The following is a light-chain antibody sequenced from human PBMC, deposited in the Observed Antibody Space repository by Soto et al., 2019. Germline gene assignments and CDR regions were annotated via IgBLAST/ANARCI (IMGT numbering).Light chain of an antibody. Sequence: DIQMTQAPSSLSASVGDRVTITCRASQGIRDDLNWYQQKPGKAPQRLIYAASSLQSGVPPRFSGSGFGTDFTLTISDLQPEDFATYYCLQHYSHPPWTFGQGTKVEIK. CDR3: LQHYSHPPWT. V-gene: IGKV1-17*02. CDR2: AAS. CDR1: QGIRDD. J-gene: IGKJ1*01.